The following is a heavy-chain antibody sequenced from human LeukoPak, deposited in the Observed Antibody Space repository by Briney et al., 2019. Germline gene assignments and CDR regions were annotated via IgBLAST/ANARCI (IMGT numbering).Heavy chain of an antibody. Sequence: GGSLRLSCAASGFTFSGYEMNWVRQAPGKGLEWVSYISSSGSTIYYADSVKGRFTISRDNSKNTLYLQMNSLRAEDTAVYYCAKDPRVLGPFDIWGQGTMVTVSS. CDR2: ISSSGSTI. D-gene: IGHD2/OR15-2a*01. V-gene: IGHV3-48*03. J-gene: IGHJ3*02. CDR3: AKDPRVLGPFDI. CDR1: GFTFSGYE.